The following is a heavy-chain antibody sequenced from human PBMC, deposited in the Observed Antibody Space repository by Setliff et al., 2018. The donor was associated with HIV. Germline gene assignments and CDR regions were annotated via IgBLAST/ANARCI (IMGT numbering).Heavy chain of an antibody. CDR3: ARGVKPSYYYDSSGYPSFDY. D-gene: IGHD3-22*01. J-gene: IGHJ4*02. Sequence: SETLSLTCAVSGYAITSGFYWGWIRQPPGKGLECIGTVYYTGTTNYNPSLKSRVTISVDTSKNQFSLKLSSVTAADTAVYYCARGVKPSYYYDSSGYPSFDYWGQGTLVTVSS. CDR1: GYAITSGFY. V-gene: IGHV4-38-2*01. CDR2: VYYTGTT.